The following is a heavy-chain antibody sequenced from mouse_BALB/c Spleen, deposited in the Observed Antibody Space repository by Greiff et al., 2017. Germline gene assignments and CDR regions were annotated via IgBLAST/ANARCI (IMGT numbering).Heavy chain of an antibody. CDR2: ISSGGSYT. CDR3: TRDREYGNYGGFAY. Sequence: EVKLEESGGGLVKPGGSLKLSCAASGFTFSSYTMSWVRQTPEKRLEWVATISSGGSYTYYPDSVKGRFTISRDNAKNTLYLQMSSLKSEDTAMYYCTRDREYGNYGGFAYWGQGTLVTVSA. CDR1: GFTFSSYT. D-gene: IGHD2-10*02. V-gene: IGHV5-6-4*01. J-gene: IGHJ3*01.